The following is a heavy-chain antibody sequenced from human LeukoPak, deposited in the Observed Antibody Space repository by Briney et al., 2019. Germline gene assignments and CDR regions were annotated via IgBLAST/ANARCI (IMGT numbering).Heavy chain of an antibody. CDR2: IYHTGDT. CDR1: GVSVSGYY. Sequence: SETLSLTCSVSGVSVSGYYWSWIRQPPGRGLEWIGYIYHTGDTNCNPSLKSRVTVSLETSKNQISLRLKSVTAADTAVYYCARHPFATPFDYWGQGTLVTVSS. J-gene: IGHJ4*02. D-gene: IGHD1-26*01. CDR3: ARHPFATPFDY. V-gene: IGHV4-59*08.